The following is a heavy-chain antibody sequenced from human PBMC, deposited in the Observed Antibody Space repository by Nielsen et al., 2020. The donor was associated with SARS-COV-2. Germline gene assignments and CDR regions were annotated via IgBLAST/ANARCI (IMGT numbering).Heavy chain of an antibody. D-gene: IGHD3-22*01. V-gene: IGHV3-74*01. Sequence: GESLKISCAASGFTFSSYWMHWVRQAPGKGLVWVSRINSDGSSTSYADSVKGRFTISRDNAKNTLYLQMNSLRAEDTAVYYCARDRGYDSSGYYGDTFDYWGQGTLVTVSS. CDR3: ARDRGYDSSGYYGDTFDY. CDR1: GFTFSSYW. CDR2: INSDGSST. J-gene: IGHJ4*02.